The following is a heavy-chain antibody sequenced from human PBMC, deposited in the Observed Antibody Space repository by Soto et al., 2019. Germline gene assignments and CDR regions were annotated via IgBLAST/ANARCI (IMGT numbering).Heavy chain of an antibody. V-gene: IGHV1-3*01. D-gene: IGHD2-15*01. Sequence: ASVKVSCKASGYTFTSYAMHWVRQAPGQRLEWMGWINAGNGNTKYSQKFQGRVTITRDTSASTAYMELSSLRSEDTAVYYCARAPLWLLNFDYWGQGTLVTVSS. CDR3: ARAPLWLLNFDY. CDR1: GYTFTSYA. CDR2: INAGNGNT. J-gene: IGHJ4*02.